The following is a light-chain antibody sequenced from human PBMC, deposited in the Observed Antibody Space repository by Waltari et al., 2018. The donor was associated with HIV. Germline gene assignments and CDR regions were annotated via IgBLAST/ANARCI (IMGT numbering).Light chain of an antibody. CDR3: QVWDNNSEHPGVV. V-gene: IGLV3-21*04. Sequence: SYVLTQPPSVSVAPGKTARITCGGNNNESISVHWYQQKPGQAPVLVIYYDSDRPSGIPERFSGSNSGNTATLTISRVEAGDEADYYCQVWDNNSEHPGVVFGGGTKLTVL. J-gene: IGLJ2*01. CDR1: NNESIS. CDR2: YDS.